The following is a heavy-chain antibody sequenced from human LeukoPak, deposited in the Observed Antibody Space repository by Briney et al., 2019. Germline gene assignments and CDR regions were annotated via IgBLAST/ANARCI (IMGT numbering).Heavy chain of an antibody. CDR2: INVYNGNT. CDR3: ARDDGSLGDY. J-gene: IGHJ4*02. V-gene: IGHV1-18*01. CDR1: GYTFTTYG. D-gene: IGHD5-24*01. Sequence: WASVKVSCKASGYTFTTYGISWVRQAPGQGLEWMGWINVYNGNTNYGQKLQGRVTMTTDTSTSTAYMELRSLRSDDTAVYYCARDDGSLGDYWGQGTLVTVSS.